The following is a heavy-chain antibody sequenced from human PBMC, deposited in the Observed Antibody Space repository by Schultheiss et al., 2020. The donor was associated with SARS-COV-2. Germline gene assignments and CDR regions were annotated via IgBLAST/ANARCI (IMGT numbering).Heavy chain of an antibody. Sequence: GGSLRLSCAASGFTFSRYAMSWVRQAPGKGLEWVSAISGSGGSTYYADSVKGRFTISRDNSKNTLYLQMNSLRAEDTAVYYCAKDQGYDFWSGYSDYWGQGTLVTVSS. V-gene: IGHV3-23*01. CDR3: AKDQGYDFWSGYSDY. CDR2: ISGSGGST. CDR1: GFTFSRYA. J-gene: IGHJ4*02. D-gene: IGHD3-3*01.